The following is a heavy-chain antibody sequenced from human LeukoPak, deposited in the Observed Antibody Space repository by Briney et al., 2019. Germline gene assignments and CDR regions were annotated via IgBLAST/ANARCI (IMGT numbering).Heavy chain of an antibody. Sequence: GASVKVSCKASGYTFSGYYMHWVRQAPGLGLEWMGWINPNSGGTYYAQKFQGRVTMTRDTSISTAYMELSRLRSDDTAVFYCARVAHNYDLLTGYYPYLDYFDFWGQGTLVTVSS. J-gene: IGHJ4*02. V-gene: IGHV1-2*02. CDR1: GYTFSGYY. D-gene: IGHD3-9*01. CDR2: INPNSGGT. CDR3: ARVAHNYDLLTGYYPYLDYFDF.